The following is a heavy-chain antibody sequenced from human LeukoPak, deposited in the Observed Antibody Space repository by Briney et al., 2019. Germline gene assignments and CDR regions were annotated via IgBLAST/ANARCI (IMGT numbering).Heavy chain of an antibody. CDR2: INPSGGST. V-gene: IGHV1-46*01. CDR3: ARASKVVTFHSYYMDV. CDR1: GYTFTSYY. J-gene: IGHJ6*03. D-gene: IGHD4-23*01. Sequence: ASVKVSCKASGYTFTSYYMHWVRQAPGQGLEWMGIINPSGGSTSYAQKFQGRVTMTRDTSTSTVYMELSSLRSEDTAVCYCARASKVVTFHSYYMDVWGKGTTVTVSS.